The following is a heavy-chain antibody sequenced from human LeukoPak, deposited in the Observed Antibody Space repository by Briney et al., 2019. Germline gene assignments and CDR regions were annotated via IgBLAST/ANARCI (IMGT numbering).Heavy chain of an antibody. V-gene: IGHV5-51*01. J-gene: IGHJ3*02. CDR3: ARRVLEMATIGNAFDI. Sequence: GESLKISCKGPGYSFTSYWIGWMRQMPGKGLEWMGIIYPGDSDTRYSPSFQGQVTISADKSISTAYLQWSSLKASDTAMYYCARRVLEMATIGNAFDIWGQGTMVTVSS. CDR2: IYPGDSDT. D-gene: IGHD5-24*01. CDR1: GYSFTSYW.